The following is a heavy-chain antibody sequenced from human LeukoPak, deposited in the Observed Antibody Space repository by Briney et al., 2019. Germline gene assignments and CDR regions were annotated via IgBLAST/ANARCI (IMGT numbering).Heavy chain of an antibody. CDR1: GYTFTSYD. D-gene: IGHD6-19*01. CDR2: MNPNSGNT. Sequence: ASVKVSCKATGYTFTSYDINWVRQATGQGLEWMGWMNPNSGNTGYAQKFQGRVTITRNTSISTAYMELSSLRSDDTAVYYCAMVSDGSGWRQIDYWGQGTLVTVSS. J-gene: IGHJ4*02. CDR3: AMVSDGSGWRQIDY. V-gene: IGHV1-8*03.